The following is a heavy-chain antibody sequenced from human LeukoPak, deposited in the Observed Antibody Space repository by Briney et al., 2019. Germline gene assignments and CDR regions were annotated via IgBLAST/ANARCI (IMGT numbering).Heavy chain of an antibody. D-gene: IGHD6-13*01. CDR1: GFTFSSYS. V-gene: IGHV3-48*04. Sequence: SGGSLRLSCAASGFTFSSYSMNWVRQAPGKGLEWVSYISSSCSTIYYADSVKGRFTISRDNAKNSLYLQMNSLRAEDTAVYYCARTWSWYYFDYWGQGTLVTVSS. J-gene: IGHJ4*02. CDR2: ISSSCSTI. CDR3: ARTWSWYYFDY.